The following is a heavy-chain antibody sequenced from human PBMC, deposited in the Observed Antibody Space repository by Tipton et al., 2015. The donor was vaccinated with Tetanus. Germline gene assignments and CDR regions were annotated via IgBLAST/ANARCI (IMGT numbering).Heavy chain of an antibody. V-gene: IGHV4-59*02. CDR2: IFYSGNS. J-gene: IGHJ4*02. CDR1: GDSGSRHY. CDR3: ARDVRGYSYDDSGYYNPSYYFDL. Sequence: TLSLTCSVSGDSGSRHYWSWIRQPPGKGLEWIGDIFYSGNSIPNPSFRSRVTMSADTSRTLFSLTLMSVTAADTAVYFCARDVRGYSYDDSGYYNPSYYFDLWGQGTLVTVSS. D-gene: IGHD3-22*01.